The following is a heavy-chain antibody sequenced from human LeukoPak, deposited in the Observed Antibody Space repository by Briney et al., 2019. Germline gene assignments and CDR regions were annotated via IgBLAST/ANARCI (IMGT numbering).Heavy chain of an antibody. CDR2: IYYSGST. Sequence: PSETLSLTCTVSGGSISSSSYYWGWLRQPPGKGLEWIGSIYYSGSTYYNPSLKSRVTISVDTSKNQFSLKLSSVTAADTAVYYCARQRETTVTTLGYWGQGTLVTVSS. CDR3: ARQRETTVTTLGY. J-gene: IGHJ4*02. CDR1: GGSISSSSYY. D-gene: IGHD4-11*01. V-gene: IGHV4-39*01.